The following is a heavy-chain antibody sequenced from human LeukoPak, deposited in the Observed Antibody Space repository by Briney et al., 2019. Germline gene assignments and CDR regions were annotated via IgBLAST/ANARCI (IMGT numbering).Heavy chain of an antibody. Sequence: PSQTLSLTCSVAGGSMRSFCWTSIRQTSGGGLGLVGHFCSRGTTTYNPSLEGRVTMSLDPSKSEFSLKLLSLTAADTAIYYLATDQNTWSYRYYSYMDVWGKGTTVTVSS. D-gene: IGHD3-16*01. CDR3: ATDQNTWSYRYYSYMDV. CDR1: GGSMRSFC. J-gene: IGHJ6*03. V-gene: IGHV4-59*01. CDR2: FCSRGTT.